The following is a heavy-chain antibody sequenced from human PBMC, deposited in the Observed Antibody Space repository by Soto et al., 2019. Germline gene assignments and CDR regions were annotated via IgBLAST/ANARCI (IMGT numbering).Heavy chain of an antibody. Sequence: SLTCAVYGGSFSGYYWSWIRQPPGKGLEWIGEINHSGSANYNPSLKSRVTISVDTSKNQFSLKLSSVTAADTAVYYCARGGYCSSTSCYRRHNWFDPWGQGTLVTVSS. V-gene: IGHV4-34*01. D-gene: IGHD2-2*01. CDR2: INHSGSA. CDR1: GGSFSGYY. CDR3: ARGGYCSSTSCYRRHNWFDP. J-gene: IGHJ5*02.